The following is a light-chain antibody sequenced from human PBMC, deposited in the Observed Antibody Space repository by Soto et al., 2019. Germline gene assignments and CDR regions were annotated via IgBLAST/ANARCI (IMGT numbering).Light chain of an antibody. CDR3: QQYNSYSPWT. Sequence: IQLTQSPSSLSASVGDRVTITCRASQGISSYLAWYQQKPGKAPKLLIYDGSTLESGVPSRFSGSGSGTEFTLTISSLQPEDFAIYYCQQYNSYSPWTFGQGTKVDIK. CDR1: QGISSY. J-gene: IGKJ1*01. CDR2: DGS. V-gene: IGKV1-9*01.